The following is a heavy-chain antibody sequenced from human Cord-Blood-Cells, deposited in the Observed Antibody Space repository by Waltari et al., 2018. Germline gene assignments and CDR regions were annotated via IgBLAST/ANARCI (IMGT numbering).Heavy chain of an antibody. J-gene: IGHJ4*02. CDR2: TYHSDSDT. Sequence: EVQLLLPEAEGNQAGGPRKLFTKGIGDSSASYWFHAVHTMTGKGLEWMGITYHSDSDTRSSPAFHGQITISADKSISTAYLQWSSLKASDTAMYYCARLVGATPIVFDYWGQGTLVTVSS. V-gene: IGHV5-51*07. CDR1: GDSSASYW. D-gene: IGHD1-26*01. CDR3: ARLVGATPIVFDY.